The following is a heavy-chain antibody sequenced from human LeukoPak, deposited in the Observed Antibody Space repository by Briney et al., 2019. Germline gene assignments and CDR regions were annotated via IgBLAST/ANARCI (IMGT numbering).Heavy chain of an antibody. V-gene: IGHV3-20*01. J-gene: IGHJ4*02. D-gene: IGHD2-2*02. CDR1: GFTFDDYG. CDR3: ARGRRNCSSTSCYTAYYFDY. Sequence: GGSLRLSCAASGFTFDDYGMSWVRQVPGKGLEWVSGINWNGGSTGYADSVKGRFTISRDNAKNSLYLEMNSLRAEDTALYHCARGRRNCSSTSCYTAYYFDYWGQGTLVTVSS. CDR2: INWNGGST.